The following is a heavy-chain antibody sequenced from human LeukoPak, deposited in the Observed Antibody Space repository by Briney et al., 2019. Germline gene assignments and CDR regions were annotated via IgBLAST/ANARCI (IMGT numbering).Heavy chain of an antibody. CDR2: IYYSGST. Sequence: PSETLSLTCTVSGGSISSHYWSWIRQPPGKGLEWIGYIYYSGSTNYNPSLKSRVTISVDTSKNQFSLKLSSVTAADTAVYYCASGTTGNAIDYWGQGTLDTVSS. D-gene: IGHD1-1*01. CDR1: GGSISSHY. J-gene: IGHJ4*02. CDR3: ASGTTGNAIDY. V-gene: IGHV4-59*11.